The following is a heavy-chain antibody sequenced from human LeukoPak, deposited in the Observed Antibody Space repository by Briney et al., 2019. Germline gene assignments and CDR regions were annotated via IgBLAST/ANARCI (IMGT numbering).Heavy chain of an antibody. D-gene: IGHD6-13*01. CDR3: AREPYSSSWYVGIDY. CDR2: ISSSSSTI. Sequence: PGRSLRLSCAASGFSFSSYGMHWVRQAPGKGLEWVSYISSSSSTIYYADSVKGRFTISRDNAKNSLYLQMNSLRAEDTAVYYCAREPYSSSWYVGIDYWGQGTLVTVSS. CDR1: GFSFSSYG. V-gene: IGHV3-48*04. J-gene: IGHJ4*02.